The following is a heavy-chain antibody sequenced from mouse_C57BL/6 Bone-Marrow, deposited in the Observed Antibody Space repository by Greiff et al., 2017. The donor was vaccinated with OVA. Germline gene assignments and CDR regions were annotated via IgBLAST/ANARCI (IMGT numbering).Heavy chain of an antibody. V-gene: IGHV1-66*01. Sequence: QVQLKESGPELVKPGASVKISCKASGYSFTSYYIHWVKQRPGQGLEWIGWIYPGSGNTKYNEKFKGKATLTADTSSSTAYMQLSSLTSEDSAVYYCARSGWLLRGDAMDYWGQGTSVTVSS. CDR2: IYPGSGNT. J-gene: IGHJ4*01. CDR3: ARSGWLLRGDAMDY. D-gene: IGHD2-3*01. CDR1: GYSFTSYY.